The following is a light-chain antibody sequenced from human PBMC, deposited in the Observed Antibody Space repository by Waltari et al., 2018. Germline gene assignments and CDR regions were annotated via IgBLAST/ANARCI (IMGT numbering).Light chain of an antibody. CDR3: HQYNNWPRT. CDR1: QSVGSK. J-gene: IGKJ1*01. V-gene: IGKV3-15*01. CDR2: GAS. Sequence: EIVMTQYPATLSASPGERATLSCRASQSVGSKLAWYQQKPGQAPRLLIYGASTRATGIPARFSGSGSGTEFTLTISSLQSEDFAVYYCHQYNNWPRTFGQGTKVEIK.